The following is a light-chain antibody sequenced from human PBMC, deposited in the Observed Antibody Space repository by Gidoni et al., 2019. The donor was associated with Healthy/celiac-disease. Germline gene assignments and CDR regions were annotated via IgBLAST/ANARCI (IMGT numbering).Light chain of an antibody. V-gene: IGKV3-11*01. CDR3: QQRSNWPPGVT. CDR2: DAS. Sequence: EIVFTQSPATLSFSPGERATLSCRASQSVSSYLAWYQQKPGQAPRLLIYDASTRATGIPARFSGSGSGTDFTLTISSLEPEDFAVYYCQQRSNWPPGVTFGPXTKVEIK. J-gene: IGKJ3*01. CDR1: QSVSSY.